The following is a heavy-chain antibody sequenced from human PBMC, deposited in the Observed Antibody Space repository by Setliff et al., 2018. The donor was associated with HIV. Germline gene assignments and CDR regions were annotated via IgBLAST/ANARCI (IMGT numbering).Heavy chain of an antibody. CDR3: ATNREQLTMTYYYYYMDV. J-gene: IGHJ6*03. V-gene: IGHV1-46*01. Sequence: ASVKVSCKASGYTFTSYYMHWVRQAPAQGLEWMGIINPSGGSTSYAQKFQGRVTMTRDTSTSTVYMDLSSLRSEDTAVYYCATNREQLTMTYYYYYMDVWGKGTTVTVSS. CDR1: GYTFTSYY. CDR2: INPSGGST. D-gene: IGHD6-13*01.